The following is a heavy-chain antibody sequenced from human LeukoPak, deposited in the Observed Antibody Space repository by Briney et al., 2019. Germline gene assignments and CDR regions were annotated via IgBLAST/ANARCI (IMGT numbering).Heavy chain of an antibody. Sequence: GRSLGLSCAASGFTFSSYGMHWVRQAPGKGLEWVAVISYDGSNKYYADSVKGRFTISRDNSKNTLYLQMNSLRAEDTAVYYCAKDLYEAGPMRYYYYGMDVWGQGTTVTVSS. CDR2: ISYDGSNK. J-gene: IGHJ6*02. CDR1: GFTFSSYG. D-gene: IGHD3-16*01. CDR3: AKDLYEAGPMRYYYYGMDV. V-gene: IGHV3-30*18.